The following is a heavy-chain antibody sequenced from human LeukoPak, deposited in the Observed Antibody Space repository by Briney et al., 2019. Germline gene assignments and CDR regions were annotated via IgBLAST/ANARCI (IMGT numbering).Heavy chain of an antibody. CDR1: GGSISRGRNY. CDR3: ARESRGYSYYMDV. CDR2: IYYSGST. J-gene: IGHJ6*03. D-gene: IGHD5-18*01. Sequence: TSETLSLTCTVSGGSISRGRNYWSWIRQPAGKGLEWIGYIYYSGSTNYNPSLKSRVTISVDTSKNQFSLKLSSVTAADTAVYYCARESRGYSYYMDVWGKGTTVTASS. V-gene: IGHV4-61*10.